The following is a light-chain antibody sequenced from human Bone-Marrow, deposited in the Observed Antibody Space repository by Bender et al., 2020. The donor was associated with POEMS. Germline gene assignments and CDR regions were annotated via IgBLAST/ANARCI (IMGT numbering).Light chain of an antibody. Sequence: QSALTQPASVSGSPGQSITISCTGTSSDIGNGNSVSWYQQKPAKAPKLMIYDVSNRPSGVPNRFSGSKSGNTASLTISGLQAEDEADYYCSSYTLSNTYVFGSGTKVTVL. CDR2: DVS. CDR3: SSYTLSNTYV. V-gene: IGLV2-14*01. J-gene: IGLJ1*01. CDR1: SSDIGNGNS.